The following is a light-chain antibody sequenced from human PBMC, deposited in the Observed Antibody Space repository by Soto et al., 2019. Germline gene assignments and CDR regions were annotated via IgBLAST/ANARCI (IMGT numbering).Light chain of an antibody. CDR1: SSDVGGYQY. Sequence: QSVLTQPASVSGSPGQSITISCTGTSSDVGGYQYVSWYQQYPGKAPKLVIYEVSNRPSGVSIRFSGSKSGDTASLTISGLQAEDEADYYCCSYTLRCTLIFGGGTKLTVL. J-gene: IGLJ2*01. CDR2: EVS. V-gene: IGLV2-14*01. CDR3: CSYTLRCTLI.